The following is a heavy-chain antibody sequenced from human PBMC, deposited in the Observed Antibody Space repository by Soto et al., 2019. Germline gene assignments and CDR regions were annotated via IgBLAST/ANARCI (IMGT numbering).Heavy chain of an antibody. Sequence: SETLSLTCTVSGVSISSSYWSWIRQSPGTGLEWIGYIYYTGTTNYNPSLKRRVTMSLDTAKNQFSLNVNSLTTADTAVYFCARGGNRYSNTASGVSGFDFWGRGTLVTVSS. CDR3: ARGGNRYSNTASGVSGFDF. CDR1: GVSISSSY. J-gene: IGHJ4*02. CDR2: IYYTGTT. D-gene: IGHD5-12*01. V-gene: IGHV4-59*01.